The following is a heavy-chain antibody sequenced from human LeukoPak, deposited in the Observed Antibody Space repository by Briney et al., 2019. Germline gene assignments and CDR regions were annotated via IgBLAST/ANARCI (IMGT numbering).Heavy chain of an antibody. CDR2: INPSGGST. J-gene: IGHJ4*02. V-gene: IGHV1-46*01. D-gene: IGHD4-23*01. Sequence: ASVKVSCKASGYTFTSYYMHWVRQAPGQGLEWMGIINPSGGSTSYAQKFQGRVTMNRDTSTSTVYMELSSLRSADTAVYYCARGSYPMTTVVTPDYFDYWGQGTLVTVSS. CDR3: ARGSYPMTTVVTPDYFDY. CDR1: GYTFTSYY.